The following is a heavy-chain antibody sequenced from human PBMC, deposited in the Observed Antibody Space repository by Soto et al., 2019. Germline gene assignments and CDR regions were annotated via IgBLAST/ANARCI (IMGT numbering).Heavy chain of an antibody. Sequence: QVHLVESGGGVVQPGRSLRLSCVASGFTFDTYGIHWVRQAPGKGLQWVALISYEGSNTYYADSVRGRFTISRDNSKNTLYLQMKTLRPEDTGLYYCARVTPGNNLYYFSGLDFWGQGTSVTVSS. V-gene: IGHV3-30*14. J-gene: IGHJ6*02. CDR1: GFTFDTYG. CDR3: ARVTPGNNLYYFSGLDF. CDR2: ISYEGSNT. D-gene: IGHD1-1*01.